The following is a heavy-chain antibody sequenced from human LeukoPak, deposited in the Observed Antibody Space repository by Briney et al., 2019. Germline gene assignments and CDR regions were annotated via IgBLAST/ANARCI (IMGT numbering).Heavy chain of an antibody. D-gene: IGHD6-13*01. CDR1: GGSISSYY. V-gene: IGHV4-59*08. Sequence: SETLSLTCTVSGGSISSYYWSWIRQPPGKGLEWIGYIYYSGSTNYSPSLKSRVTISVDTSKNQFSLKLSSVTAADTAVYYCARLEGIAAAGTWYYGMDVWGQGTTVTVSS. J-gene: IGHJ6*02. CDR3: ARLEGIAAAGTWYYGMDV. CDR2: IYYSGST.